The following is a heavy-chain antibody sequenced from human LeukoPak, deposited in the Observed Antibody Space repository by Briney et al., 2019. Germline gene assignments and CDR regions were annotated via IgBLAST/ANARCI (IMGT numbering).Heavy chain of an antibody. V-gene: IGHV4-4*02. CDR1: GGSISSSNW. CDR2: IYYSGST. Sequence: SGTLSLTCAVSGGSISSSNWWSWVRQPPGKGLEWIGSIYYSGSTNYSPSLKRRVTISVDTSKNQFSLRLSSVTAADTAVFYCARGRGRRSLYYSYMDVWGKGTTVTISS. CDR3: ARGRGRRSLYYSYMDV. J-gene: IGHJ6*03. D-gene: IGHD1-26*01.